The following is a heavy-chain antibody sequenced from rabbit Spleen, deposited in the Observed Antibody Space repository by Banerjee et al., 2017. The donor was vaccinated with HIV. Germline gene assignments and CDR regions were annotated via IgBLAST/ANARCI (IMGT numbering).Heavy chain of an antibody. CDR2: IAGSSSGFT. CDR1: GFSFSSSDY. V-gene: IGHV1S40*01. D-gene: IGHD1-1*01. J-gene: IGHJ4*01. Sequence: QSLEESGGDLVKPGASLTLTCTASGFSFSSSDYMCWVRQAPGKGLEWIACIAGSSSGFTYSATWAKGRFNFSKTSSTTVTLQMTSLTAADTATYFCARDLTGVIGWNFGWWGPGTLVTVS. CDR3: ARDLTGVIGWNFGW.